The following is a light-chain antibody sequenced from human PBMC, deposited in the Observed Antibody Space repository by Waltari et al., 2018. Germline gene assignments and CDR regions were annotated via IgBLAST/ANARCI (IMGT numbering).Light chain of an antibody. Sequence: EIVLTQSPGTLSLSPGERATLSCRTSESVRGDLAWYQQRPGQAPRLLIYDVSSRATGIPDRFSGSGSATAFSLTISRLEPEDFALYYCQHYRSLPVTFGQGTKVEIK. CDR1: ESVRGD. J-gene: IGKJ1*01. V-gene: IGKV3-20*01. CDR3: QHYRSLPVT. CDR2: DVS.